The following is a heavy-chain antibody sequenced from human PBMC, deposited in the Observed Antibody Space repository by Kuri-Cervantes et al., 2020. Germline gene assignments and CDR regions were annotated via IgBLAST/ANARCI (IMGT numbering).Heavy chain of an antibody. J-gene: IGHJ4*02. Sequence: SETLSLTCTVSGGSFSSTSYYWGWIRQPPGKGLEWIGSIYHSGSTYYNPSLKSRVTISVDTSKNQFSLKLGSVTAADTAVYYCARGGTDYGDRIIDYWGQGTLVTVSS. CDR1: GGSFSSTSYY. CDR2: IYHSGST. CDR3: ARGGTDYGDRIIDY. V-gene: IGHV4-39*01. D-gene: IGHD4-17*01.